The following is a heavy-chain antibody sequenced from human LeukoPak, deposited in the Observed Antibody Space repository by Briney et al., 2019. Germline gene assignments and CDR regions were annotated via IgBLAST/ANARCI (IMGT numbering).Heavy chain of an antibody. D-gene: IGHD4-23*01. CDR2: SNHSGST. CDR3: ARGGRWRWFDP. Sequence: SETLSLTCAAYGGSFSGYYWSWSPQPPGKGLEWIGESNHSGSTNYNPSLKSRVTISVDTSKNQFSLKLSSVTAADTAVYYCARGGRWRWFDPWGQGTLVTVSS. CDR1: GGSFSGYY. V-gene: IGHV4-34*01. J-gene: IGHJ5*02.